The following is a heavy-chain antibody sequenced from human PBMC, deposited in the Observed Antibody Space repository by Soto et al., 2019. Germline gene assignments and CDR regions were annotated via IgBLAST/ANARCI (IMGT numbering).Heavy chain of an antibody. D-gene: IGHD3-3*01. CDR2: IIPIFGTA. V-gene: IGHV1-69*13. CDR3: ARDRRSGYYDFDY. Sequence: PVKFSRKGSGGTLRSYPISWVRQAPGQGLEWMGGIIPIFGTANYAQKFQGRVTITADESTSTAYMELSSLRSEDTAVYYCARDRRSGYYDFDYWGQGTLVTVSS. J-gene: IGHJ4*02. CDR1: GGTLRSYP.